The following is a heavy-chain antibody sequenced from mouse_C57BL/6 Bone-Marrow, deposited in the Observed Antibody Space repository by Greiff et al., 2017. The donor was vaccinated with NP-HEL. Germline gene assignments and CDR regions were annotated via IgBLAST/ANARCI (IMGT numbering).Heavy chain of an antibody. CDR1: GYAFSSYW. CDR3: ARGINWGYAMDY. CDR2: IYPGDGDT. Sequence: QVQLQQSGAELVKPGASVKISCKASGYAFSSYWMNWVKQRPGKGLEWIGQIYPGDGDTNYNGKFKGKATLTADKSSSTAYMQLSSLTSEDSAVYFCARGINWGYAMDYWGQGTSVTVSS. J-gene: IGHJ4*01. V-gene: IGHV1-80*01. D-gene: IGHD4-1*01.